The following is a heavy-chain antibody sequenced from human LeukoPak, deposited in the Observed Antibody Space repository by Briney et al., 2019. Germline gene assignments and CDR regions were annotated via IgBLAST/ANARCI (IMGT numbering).Heavy chain of an antibody. J-gene: IGHJ4*02. CDR1: GFTFSSYG. D-gene: IGHD3-16*02. CDR3: AKQSFRMVNYFDY. V-gene: IGHV3-30*18. Sequence: GGSLRLSCAASGFTFSSYGMHWVRQAPGRGLEWVAVIAYHGGAEYYADSVKGRFTISRDNSKNTVDLQLNSLRAEDSAVYYCAKQSFRMVNYFDYWGQGTLVTVSS. CDR2: IAYHGGAE.